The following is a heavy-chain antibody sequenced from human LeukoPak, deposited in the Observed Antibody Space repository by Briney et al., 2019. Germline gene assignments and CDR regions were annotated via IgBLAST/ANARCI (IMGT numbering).Heavy chain of an antibody. CDR2: ISYDGSNK. CDR3: AKIGSACGY. CDR1: GFTFSSYD. Sequence: GGSPRLSCAASGFTFSSYDMHWVRQAPGKGLEWVAVISYDGSNKYYADSVKGRFTISRDNSKNTLYLQMNSLRAEDTAVYYCAKIGSACGYWGQGTLVTVSS. D-gene: IGHD2-15*01. V-gene: IGHV3-30*18. J-gene: IGHJ4*02.